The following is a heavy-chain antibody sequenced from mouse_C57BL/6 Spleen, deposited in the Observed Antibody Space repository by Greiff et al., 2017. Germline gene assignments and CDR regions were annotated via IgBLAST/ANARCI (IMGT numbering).Heavy chain of an antibody. CDR1: GYTFTDYN. D-gene: IGHD2-1*01. CDR3: ARFDGNYGLYAMDY. Sequence: EVQLQQSGPELVKPGASVKIPCKASGYTFTDYNMDWVKQSHGKSLEWIGDINPNNGGTIYNQKFKGKATLTVDTSSSTAYMELRSLTSEDTAVYYCARFDGNYGLYAMDYWGQGTSVTVSS. V-gene: IGHV1-18*01. CDR2: INPNNGGT. J-gene: IGHJ4*01.